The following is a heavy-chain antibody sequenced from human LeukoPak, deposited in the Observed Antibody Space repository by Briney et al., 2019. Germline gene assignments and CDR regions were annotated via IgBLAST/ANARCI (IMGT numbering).Heavy chain of an antibody. CDR1: GGSISSYW. V-gene: IGHV4-4*07. CDR3: ARAGYTISSYRFDY. Sequence: SETLSLTCSVSGGSISSYWWSWIRQPAGKGLEFIGRIYTTGRTNCNPSLKSRVSMSVDTSKNKFSLELRSVTAADTAVYFCARAGYTISSYRFDYWGQGALVTVSS. D-gene: IGHD3-16*02. J-gene: IGHJ4*02. CDR2: IYTTGRT.